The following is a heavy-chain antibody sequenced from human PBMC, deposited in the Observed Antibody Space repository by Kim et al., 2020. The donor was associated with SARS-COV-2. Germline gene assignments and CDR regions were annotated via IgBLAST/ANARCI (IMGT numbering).Heavy chain of an antibody. D-gene: IGHD6-19*01. CDR1: GGSISSYY. V-gene: IGHV4-59*13. Sequence: SETLSLTCTVSGGSISSYYWSWIRQPPGKGLEWIGYIYYSGSTNYNPSLKSRVTISVDTSKNQFSLKLSSVTAADTAVYYCAREAVAAQGAFDIWGQGTMVTVSS. CDR2: IYYSGST. CDR3: AREAVAAQGAFDI. J-gene: IGHJ3*02.